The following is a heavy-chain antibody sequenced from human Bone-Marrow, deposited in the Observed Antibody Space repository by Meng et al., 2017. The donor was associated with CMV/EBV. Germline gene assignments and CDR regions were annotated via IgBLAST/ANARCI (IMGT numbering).Heavy chain of an antibody. CDR2: MSYDGSNK. J-gene: IGHJ6*02. CDR1: GFTFSSNA. Sequence: GESLKISCAASGFTFSSNAMHWVRQAPGKGLEWVAVMSYDGSNKYYADSVKGRFTISRDNSKNTLYLQMNSLRAEDTAVYYCARGRVPAAIVPGYYYGMDVWGQGTTVTFSS. D-gene: IGHD2-2*02. V-gene: IGHV3-30*04. CDR3: ARGRVPAAIVPGYYYGMDV.